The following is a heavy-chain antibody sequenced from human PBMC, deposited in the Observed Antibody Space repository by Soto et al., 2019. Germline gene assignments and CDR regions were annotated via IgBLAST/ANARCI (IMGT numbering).Heavy chain of an antibody. D-gene: IGHD4-17*01. CDR2: GYHRGNT. V-gene: IGHV4-39*01. J-gene: IGHJ3*02. CDR1: GDSITSSSYY. CDR3: ATEPWTYGAYDI. Sequence: PSETLSLTCSVSGDSITSSSYYWGWIRQPPGKGLEWIGSGYHRGNTYYNPSLRSRVTISVDTSKNQFSLKRYSLTAADTTIYYCATEPWTYGAYDIWGKGKTVAGSS.